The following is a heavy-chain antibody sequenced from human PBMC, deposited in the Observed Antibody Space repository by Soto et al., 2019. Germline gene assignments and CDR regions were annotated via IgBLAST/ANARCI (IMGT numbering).Heavy chain of an antibody. CDR3: AKRSPYSSGWYSPIFDY. CDR2: ISESGGST. CDR1: GFSFSDYA. D-gene: IGHD6-13*01. Sequence: PGRSLRLSCAASGFSFSDYAMSWVRQAPGKGLEWVSVISESGGSTHYADSVRGRFTVSRDNSKNSLSLRMNSLRDEDTAVYFCAKRSPYSSGWYSPIFDYWGQGALVTSPQ. V-gene: IGHV3-23*01. J-gene: IGHJ4*02.